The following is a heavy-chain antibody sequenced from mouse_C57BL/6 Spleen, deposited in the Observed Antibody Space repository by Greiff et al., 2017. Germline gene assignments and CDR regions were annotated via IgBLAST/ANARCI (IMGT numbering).Heavy chain of an antibody. CDR3: ASYYYGSSYFDY. J-gene: IGHJ2*01. Sequence: VHVKQSGAELVKPGASVKLSCTASGFNIKDYYMHWVKQRTEQGLEWIGRIDPEDGETKYAPKFQGKATITADTSSNTAYLQLSSLTSEDTAVYYCASYYYGSSYFDYWGQGTTLTVSS. CDR1: GFNIKDYY. CDR2: IDPEDGET. V-gene: IGHV14-2*01. D-gene: IGHD1-1*01.